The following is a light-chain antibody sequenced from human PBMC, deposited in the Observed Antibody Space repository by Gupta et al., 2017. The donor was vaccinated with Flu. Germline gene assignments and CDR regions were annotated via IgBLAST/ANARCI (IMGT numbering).Light chain of an antibody. V-gene: IGLV2-14*01. J-gene: IGLJ1*01. CDR1: SSDVGGYNY. CDR2: DVR. Sequence: QSALTQPASVSGSPGQSITISCTGTSSDVGGYNYVSWYQQQPGKAPQLMIYDVRNRPSGISNRFSGSKSGDTASLTISGLQAGDGADYYCSSYTSSNTRYVFGTGTKVTVL. CDR3: SSYTSSNTRYV.